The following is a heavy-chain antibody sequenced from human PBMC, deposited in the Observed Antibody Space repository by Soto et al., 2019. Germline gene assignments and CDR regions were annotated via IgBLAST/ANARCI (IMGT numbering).Heavy chain of an antibody. Sequence: GSLRLSCVGSEFTFSMTWVRQAPGKGLEWVSMISNDGSSTYCADSVKGRFTISRDNSKKILYLQMNSLRAEDTAVYYCAQRPDAFDIWGQGTMVTVSS. CDR3: AQRPDAFDI. V-gene: IGHV3-23*01. J-gene: IGHJ3*02. CDR1: EFTFS. CDR2: ISNDGSST.